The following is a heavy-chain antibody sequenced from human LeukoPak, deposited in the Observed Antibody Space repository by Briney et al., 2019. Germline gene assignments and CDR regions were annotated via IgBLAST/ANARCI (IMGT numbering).Heavy chain of an antibody. CDR1: GFTFDNYR. CDR2: INHSGST. J-gene: IGHJ6*03. CDR3: ARGYYGSGSHCCHMDV. D-gene: IGHD3-10*01. Sequence: GSLRLSCAASGFTFDNYRMSWVRQAPGKGLEWIGEINHSGSTNYNSSLKSRVTISVDTSKNQFSLKLSSVTAADTAVYYCARGYYGSGSHCCHMDVWGKGTTITVS. V-gene: IGHV4-34*01.